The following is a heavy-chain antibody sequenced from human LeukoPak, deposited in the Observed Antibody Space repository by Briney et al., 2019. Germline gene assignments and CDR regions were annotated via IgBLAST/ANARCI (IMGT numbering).Heavy chain of an antibody. CDR1: GFTFSSYS. CDR3: ALGRSSSWYADY. D-gene: IGHD6-13*01. J-gene: IGHJ4*02. V-gene: IGHV3-21*01. Sequence: GGSLRLSCAASGFTFSSYSMNWVRQAPGKGLEWVSCTSSSGSYIYYADSLKGRFTISRDNAKNSLYLQMNSLRAEDTAVYYCALGRSSSWYADYWGQGTLVTVSS. CDR2: TSSSGSYI.